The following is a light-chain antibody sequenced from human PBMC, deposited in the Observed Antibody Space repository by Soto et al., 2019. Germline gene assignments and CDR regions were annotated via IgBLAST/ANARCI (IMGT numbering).Light chain of an antibody. CDR3: QQRSNWPLT. Sequence: EILLTQSPGTLSLSPGERATLSCRASQSISTSYLAWYQQKPGQAPRLLIYGASNRATGIPARFSGSGSGTDFTLTISSLEPEDFAVYYCQQRSNWPLTFGGGTKVDIK. V-gene: IGKV3D-20*02. CDR2: GAS. J-gene: IGKJ4*01. CDR1: QSISTSY.